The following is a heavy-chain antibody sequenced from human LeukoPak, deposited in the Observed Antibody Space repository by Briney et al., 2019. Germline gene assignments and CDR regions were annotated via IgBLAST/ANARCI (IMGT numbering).Heavy chain of an antibody. CDR3: ARSIGYCSSTSCYRFGY. V-gene: IGHV4-39*01. CDR2: IYYSGST. CDR1: GGSISSSSYS. D-gene: IGHD2-2*01. J-gene: IGHJ4*02. Sequence: PSETLSLTCTVSGGSISSSSYSWGWIRQPPGKGLEWIGSIYYSGSTYYNPSLKSRVTISVDTSKNQFSLKLSFVTAADTAVYYCARSIGYCSSTSCYRFGYWGQGTLVTVSS.